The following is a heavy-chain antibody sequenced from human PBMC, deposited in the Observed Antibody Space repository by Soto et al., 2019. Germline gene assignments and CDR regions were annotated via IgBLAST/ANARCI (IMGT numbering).Heavy chain of an antibody. CDR1: GYTFTSYG. J-gene: IGHJ6*01. Sequence: ASVKVSCKASGYTFTSYGISWVRHAPGQGLKWMGWISAYNGNTNYAQKLQGRVTMTTDTSTSTAYMELRSMRSDDTAVDYCACTVLIVPVAKAVYSYGMFVLRQGSTVSGSS. D-gene: IGHD2-2*01. CDR3: ACTVLIVPVAKAVYSYGMFV. CDR2: ISAYNGNT. V-gene: IGHV1-18*01.